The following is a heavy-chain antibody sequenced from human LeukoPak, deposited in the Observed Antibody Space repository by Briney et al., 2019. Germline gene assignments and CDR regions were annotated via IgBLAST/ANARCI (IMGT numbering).Heavy chain of an antibody. CDR2: ISGSGGST. CDR3: AKLGMVRGVTTPY. V-gene: IGHV3-23*01. J-gene: IGHJ4*02. D-gene: IGHD3-10*01. CDR1: GFTFSSYA. Sequence: GGSLRLSCAASGFTFSSYAMSWVRQAPEKVLEWVSTISGSGGSTYYADSVKGRFSISRDNSNNTLYLHMNSLRAEDTAVYYCAKLGMVRGVTTPYWGQGTLVTVSS.